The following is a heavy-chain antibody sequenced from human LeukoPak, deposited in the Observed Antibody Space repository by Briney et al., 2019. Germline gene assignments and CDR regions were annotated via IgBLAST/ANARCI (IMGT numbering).Heavy chain of an antibody. D-gene: IGHD3-22*01. CDR3: VRDSSGYQ. J-gene: IGHJ4*02. CDR1: GFTFSTYW. CDR2: IKEDGSEK. V-gene: IGHV3-7*01. Sequence: GGSLRLSCAASGFTFSTYWMSWVRQAPGKGLEWVANIKEDGSEKYYGDPVKGRFTISRDNAKNSLYLEMNSLRVEDTAVYYCVRDSSGYQWGQGTLVTVSS.